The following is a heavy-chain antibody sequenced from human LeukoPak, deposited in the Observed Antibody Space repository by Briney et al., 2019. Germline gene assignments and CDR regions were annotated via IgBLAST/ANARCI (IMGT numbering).Heavy chain of an antibody. CDR1: GGTFSSYA. J-gene: IGHJ3*02. V-gene: IGHV1-69*05. CDR2: IIPIFGTA. CDR3: ARDRSGVDAFDI. Sequence: GASVKVSCKASGGTFSSYAISWVRQAPGQGLGWMGGIIPIFGTANYAQKFQGRVTITTDESTSTAYMELSSLRYEDTAVYYCARDRSGVDAFDIWGQGTMVTVSS. D-gene: IGHD5-12*01.